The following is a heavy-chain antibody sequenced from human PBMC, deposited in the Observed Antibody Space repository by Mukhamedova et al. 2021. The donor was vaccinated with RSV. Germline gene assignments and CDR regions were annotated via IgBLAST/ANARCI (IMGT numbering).Heavy chain of an antibody. J-gene: IGHJ4*02. CDR3: ARLAGARGKGRGLRFFDS. V-gene: IGHV5-51*01. Sequence: EYMGIIYPDDSHVNYSPSFEGQVTMSADKSVSTVYLQWSSLTASDSAIYYCARLAGARGKGRGLRFFDSWGQGTLVTVSS. D-gene: IGHD2-21*01. CDR2: IYPDDSHV.